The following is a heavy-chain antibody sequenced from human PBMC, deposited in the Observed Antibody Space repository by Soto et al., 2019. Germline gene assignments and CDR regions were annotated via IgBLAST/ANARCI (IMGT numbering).Heavy chain of an antibody. CDR3: ARVDGADWSPPYFDY. V-gene: IGHV4-39*01. J-gene: IGHJ4*02. Sequence: SETLSLTCTVSGGSISSFSYYWGWIRQPPGKGLEWIGSIYYSGSTYYNPSLKSRVTISVDTSKNQFSLKLSSVTAADTAVYYCARVDGADWSPPYFDYWGQGTLVTVSS. D-gene: IGHD3-9*01. CDR1: GGSISSFSYY. CDR2: IYYSGST.